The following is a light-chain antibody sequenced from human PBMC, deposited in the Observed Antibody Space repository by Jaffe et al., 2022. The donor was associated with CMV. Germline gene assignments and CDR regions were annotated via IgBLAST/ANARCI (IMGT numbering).Light chain of an antibody. V-gene: IGKV3-20*01. Sequence: EIVLTQSPGTLSLSPGERVTLSCKASQSVSSSFLAWYQQKPGQAPRLLIYGASSRATGIPDRFSGSGSGTDFTLTISRLEPGDFAVYYCQQYGNSPYTFGQGTKLEIK. CDR3: QQYGNSPYT. CDR2: GAS. CDR1: QSVSSSF. J-gene: IGKJ2*01.